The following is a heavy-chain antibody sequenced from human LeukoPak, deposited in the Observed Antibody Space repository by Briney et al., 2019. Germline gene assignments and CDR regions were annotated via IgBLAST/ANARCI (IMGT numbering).Heavy chain of an antibody. CDR2: ISAYNGNT. Sequence: ASVKVSCKVSGYTFTRYAITWVRQAPGQGLEWMGWISAYNGNTSYAQKLQGRVTMTTDTSTSTGYMELSSLRSEDTAVYYCATQYYYGSGTFFDYWGQGTLVTVSS. CDR1: GYTFTRYA. V-gene: IGHV1-18*01. J-gene: IGHJ4*02. D-gene: IGHD3-10*01. CDR3: ATQYYYGSGTFFDY.